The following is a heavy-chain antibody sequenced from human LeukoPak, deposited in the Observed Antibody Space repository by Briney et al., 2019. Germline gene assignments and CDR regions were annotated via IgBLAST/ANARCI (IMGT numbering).Heavy chain of an antibody. V-gene: IGHV3-7*01. Sequence: GGSLRLSCAASGFTFRSYWMTWVRQAPGKGLEWVANIRPDGSEEYYVDSVEGRFTVSRDNAENSLHLQMNSLGAEDTAVYYCATSRETAATIIGYWGQGTLVTVSS. CDR1: GFTFRSYW. J-gene: IGHJ4*02. CDR3: ATSRETAATIIGY. D-gene: IGHD5-12*01. CDR2: IRPDGSEE.